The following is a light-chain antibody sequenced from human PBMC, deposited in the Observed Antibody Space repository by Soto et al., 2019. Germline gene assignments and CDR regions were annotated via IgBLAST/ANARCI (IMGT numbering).Light chain of an antibody. V-gene: IGLV2-14*01. Sequence: QSSLTQPASVSGSPGQSITISCSGTRSDIGSYKYVAWYQQFPGKTPKIVIYGVSNRPSGVSSRSSGSKSGNTGSLTISGLQAEDEADYYCISYTGSSTSDVFGSGTKVTVL. CDR1: RSDIGSYKY. CDR2: GVS. CDR3: ISYTGSSTSDV. J-gene: IGLJ1*01.